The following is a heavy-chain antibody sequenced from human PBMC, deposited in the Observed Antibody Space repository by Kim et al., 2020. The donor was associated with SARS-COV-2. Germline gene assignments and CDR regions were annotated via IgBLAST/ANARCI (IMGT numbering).Heavy chain of an antibody. CDR2: IKSKTDGGTT. D-gene: IGHD3-16*01. CDR1: GFTFSNAW. J-gene: IGHJ5*02. V-gene: IGHV3-15*01. Sequence: GGSLRLSCAASGFTFSNAWMSWVRQAPGKGLEWVGRIKSKTDGGTTDYAAPVKGRFTISRDDSKNTLYLQMNSLKTEDTAVYYCTTELTYVWGSYFRLGGWFDPWGQGTLVTVSS. CDR3: TTELTYVWGSYFRLGGWFDP.